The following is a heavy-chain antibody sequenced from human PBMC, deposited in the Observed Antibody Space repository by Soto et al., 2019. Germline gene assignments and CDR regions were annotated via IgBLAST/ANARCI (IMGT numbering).Heavy chain of an antibody. V-gene: IGHV1-69*06. J-gene: IGHJ5*02. CDR2: IIPIFGTA. CDR1: GGTFSSYA. CDR3: ATTSAGPKGWFDP. D-gene: IGHD6-13*01. Sequence: GASVKVSCKASGGTFSSYAISWVRQAPGQGLEWMGGIIPIFGTANYAQKFQGRVTMTEDTSTDTAYMELSSLRSEDTAVYYRATTSAGPKGWFDPWGQGTLVTVSS.